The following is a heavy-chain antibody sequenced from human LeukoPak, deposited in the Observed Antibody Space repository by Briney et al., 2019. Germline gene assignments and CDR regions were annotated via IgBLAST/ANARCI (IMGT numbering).Heavy chain of an antibody. V-gene: IGHV3-15*01. CDR1: GFTFSNAW. Sequence: GGSLRLSCAASGFTFSNAWMSWVRQAPGKGLEWVGRIKSKTDGGTTDYAAPVKGRFTISRDDSKNTLYLQMNSLKTEDTAVYYCTTALWGYDYYYYYMDVWGKGTTVTVSS. J-gene: IGHJ6*03. CDR3: TTALWGYDYYYYYMDV. D-gene: IGHD5-12*01. CDR2: IKSKTDGGTT.